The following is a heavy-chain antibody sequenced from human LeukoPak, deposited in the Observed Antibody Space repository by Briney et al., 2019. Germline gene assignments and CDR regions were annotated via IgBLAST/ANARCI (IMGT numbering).Heavy chain of an antibody. CDR1: GFTFSSYA. Sequence: QPGGSLRLSCAASGFTFSSYAMSWVRQAPGKGLEWVSAISGSGGSTYYADSVKGRFTISRDNSKNTLYLQMNSLRAEDTAVYYCAKEQALHVDTAMVLYYYYYGMDVWGQGTTVTVSS. J-gene: IGHJ6*02. CDR3: AKEQALHVDTAMVLYYYYYGMDV. CDR2: ISGSGGST. V-gene: IGHV3-23*01. D-gene: IGHD5-18*01.